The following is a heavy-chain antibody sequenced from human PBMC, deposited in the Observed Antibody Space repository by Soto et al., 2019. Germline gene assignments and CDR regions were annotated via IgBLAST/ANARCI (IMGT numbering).Heavy chain of an antibody. J-gene: IGHJ4*02. V-gene: IGHV4-59*01. CDR2: IYYSGST. Sequence: SETLSLTCTVSGGSISSYYWSWIRQPPGKGLEWIGYIYYSGSTNYNPSLKSRVTISVDTSKNQFSLKLSSVTAADTAVYYCARGDDFWSGYYTIRYWGQGTLVTVSS. CDR3: ARGDDFWSGYYTIRY. CDR1: GGSISSYY. D-gene: IGHD3-3*01.